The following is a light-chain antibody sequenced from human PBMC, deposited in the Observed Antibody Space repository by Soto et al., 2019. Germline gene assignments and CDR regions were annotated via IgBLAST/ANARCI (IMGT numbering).Light chain of an antibody. J-gene: IGKJ2*01. V-gene: IGKV4-1*01. Sequence: DIVMTQSPDSLAVSRGERATINCKSSQSVLYSSNNKNYLAWYQQKPGQPPKLLIYWASTRESGVPDRFSGSGSGTDFTLTISSLQAEDVGVYYCQQYYSTPYTFGQGTKLEIK. CDR3: QQYYSTPYT. CDR1: QSVLYSSNNKNY. CDR2: WAS.